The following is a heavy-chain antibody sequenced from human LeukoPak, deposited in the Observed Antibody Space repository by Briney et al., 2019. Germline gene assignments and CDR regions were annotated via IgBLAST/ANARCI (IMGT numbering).Heavy chain of an antibody. CDR3: ARDVSLAATDWFDP. J-gene: IGHJ5*02. CDR2: IYYSGST. D-gene: IGHD6-13*01. V-gene: IGHV4-39*07. Sequence: SETLSLTCTVSGGSISSSSYYWGWIRQTPGKGLEWIGSIYYSGSTYYNPSLKSRVTFSLDPSKNQFSLNLASVTAADTAVYYCARDVSLAATDWFDPWGQGTLVTVSS. CDR1: GGSISSSSYY.